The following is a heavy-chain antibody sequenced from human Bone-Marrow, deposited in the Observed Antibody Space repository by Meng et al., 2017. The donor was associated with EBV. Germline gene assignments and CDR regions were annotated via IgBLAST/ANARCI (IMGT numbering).Heavy chain of an antibody. V-gene: IGHV3-74*01. CDR2: INEDGSVI. D-gene: IGHD2-21*01. J-gene: IGHJ4*02. CDR3: AKDCFGDKDS. Sequence: EVPGVESGGVLVRAGGSLRLSCAASGITLSSYWVHWVCQVPGKGLVWVSRINEDGSVINYADSVKGRFFISRDNAKNIVYLQMNNLRTEDTAVYYCAKDCFGDKDSWGQGTLVTVSS. CDR1: GITLSSYW.